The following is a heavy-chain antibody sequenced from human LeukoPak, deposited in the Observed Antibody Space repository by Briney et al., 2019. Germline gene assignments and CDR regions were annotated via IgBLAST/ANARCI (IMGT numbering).Heavy chain of an antibody. Sequence: GGSQRLSCAASGFTFDDYAMHWVRQAPGKGLEWVSGISWNSGSIGYADSVKGRFTISRDNAKNSLYLQMNSLRAEDMALYYCAKDLSSGSYYHDAFDIWGQGTMVTVSS. V-gene: IGHV3-9*03. CDR1: GFTFDDYA. CDR2: ISWNSGSI. CDR3: AKDLSSGSYYHDAFDI. D-gene: IGHD3-10*01. J-gene: IGHJ3*02.